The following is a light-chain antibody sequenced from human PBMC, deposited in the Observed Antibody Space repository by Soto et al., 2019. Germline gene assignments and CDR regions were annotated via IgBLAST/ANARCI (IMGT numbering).Light chain of an antibody. Sequence: DIQMTQSPSTLSASVGDRVSINRRASQSISDWLAWYQQKPGKAPRLLIYKASTLEIGVPSRFSGSGSGTEFTLTISSLQPDDVATYYCQQYNDYSWTFGQGTKVDIK. CDR2: KAS. CDR3: QQYNDYSWT. J-gene: IGKJ1*01. CDR1: QSISDW. V-gene: IGKV1-5*03.